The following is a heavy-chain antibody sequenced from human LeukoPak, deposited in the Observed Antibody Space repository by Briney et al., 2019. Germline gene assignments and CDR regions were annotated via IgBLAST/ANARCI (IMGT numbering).Heavy chain of an antibody. CDR1: GFTFSAYS. V-gene: IGHV3-7*01. CDR3: ARLADYDYVWGSDF. J-gene: IGHJ4*02. Sequence: GGSLRLSCAASGFTFSAYSMNWVRQAPGKGLEWVANIKEDGSEQYYMDSVKGRFTVSRDNAKNSLYLQMNRLRVEDTAVYYCARLADYDYVWGSDFWGQGSLVTVSS. CDR2: IKEDGSEQ. D-gene: IGHD3-16*01.